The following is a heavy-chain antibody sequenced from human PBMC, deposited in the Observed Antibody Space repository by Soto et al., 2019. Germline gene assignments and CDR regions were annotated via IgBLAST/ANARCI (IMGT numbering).Heavy chain of an antibody. CDR1: GGSISSGDYY. Sequence: SETLSLTCTVSGGSISSGDYYWSWIRQPPGKGLEWIGYIYYSGSTYYNPSLKSRVTISVDTSKNQFSLKLSSVTAADTAVYYCARVLIRMITFGGVIVIARASTFHYWGQGTLVTVSS. CDR2: IYYSGST. V-gene: IGHV4-30-4*01. D-gene: IGHD3-16*02. CDR3: ARVLIRMITFGGVIVIARASTFHY. J-gene: IGHJ4*02.